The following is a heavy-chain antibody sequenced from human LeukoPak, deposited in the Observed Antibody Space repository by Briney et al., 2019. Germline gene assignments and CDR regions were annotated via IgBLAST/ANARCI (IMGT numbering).Heavy chain of an antibody. J-gene: IGHJ4*02. CDR2: IYTSGS. Sequence: SETLSLTCTVSGGSISSSYYWSWIRQPAGKGLEWIGRIYTSGSNYNPSLKSRVTMSVDTSKNQFSLKLSSVTAADTAVYYCARVAADYDFWSGYYEAYFDYWGQGALVTVSS. V-gene: IGHV4-4*07. D-gene: IGHD3-3*01. CDR3: ARVAADYDFWSGYYEAYFDY. CDR1: GGSISSSYY.